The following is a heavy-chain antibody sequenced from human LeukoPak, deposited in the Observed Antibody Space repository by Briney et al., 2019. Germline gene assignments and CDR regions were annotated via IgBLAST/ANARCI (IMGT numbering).Heavy chain of an antibody. CDR1: GGSISSGRYY. V-gene: IGHV4-39*07. J-gene: IGHJ5*02. CDR3: ARSSGSYWWFDP. Sequence: SETLSLTCTVSGGSISSGRYYWGWIRQPPGKGLAWIGDIYHSGTTYYNPSLKSRVTMSVDTSKNQFSLKLSSVTAADTAVYYCARSSGSYWWFDPWGQGTLVTVSS. CDR2: IYHSGTT. D-gene: IGHD1-26*01.